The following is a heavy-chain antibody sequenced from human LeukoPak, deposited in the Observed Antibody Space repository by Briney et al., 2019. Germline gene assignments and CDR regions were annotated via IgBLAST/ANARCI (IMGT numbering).Heavy chain of an antibody. V-gene: IGHV1-2*02. CDR1: GYTFTGYH. Sequence: ASVKVSCKASGYTFTGYHMHWVRQAPGQGLEWMGWINPNSGGTNYAQKFQGRVTMTRDTSISTAYMELSSLRSEDTAVYYCARGYYYGSGSYYNSLGYWGQGTLVTVSS. CDR3: ARGYYYGSGSYYNSLGY. D-gene: IGHD3-10*01. J-gene: IGHJ4*02. CDR2: INPNSGGT.